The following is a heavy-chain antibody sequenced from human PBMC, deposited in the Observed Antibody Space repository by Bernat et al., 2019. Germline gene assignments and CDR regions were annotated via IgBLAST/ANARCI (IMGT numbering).Heavy chain of an antibody. CDR2: ISADNGNT. CDR3: AREGGYYDILTGPSNWFDP. V-gene: IGHV1-18*01. J-gene: IGHJ5*02. Sequence: QVQLVQSGAEVKKPGASVKVSCKASGYTFTSYGISWVRQAPGQGLEWMGWISADNGNTNYAQKLQGRVTMTTDTSTSTAYMELRSLRSDDTAVDYCAREGGYYDILTGPSNWFDPWGQGTLVTVSS. D-gene: IGHD3-9*01. CDR1: GYTFTSYG.